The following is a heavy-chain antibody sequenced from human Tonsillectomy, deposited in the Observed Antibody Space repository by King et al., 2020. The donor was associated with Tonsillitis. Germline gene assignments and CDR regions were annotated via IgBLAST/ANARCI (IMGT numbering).Heavy chain of an antibody. V-gene: IGHV3-74*01. CDR1: GFTFSSYW. Sequence: VQLVESGGGLVQPGGSLRLSCAASGFTFSSYWMHWVRQAPGKGLVWVSRIDSDATSTSYADSVKGRFTISRDNAKNTLYLQMNSLRVEDTAVYYCASGLYYYDRSVYYYPAGGDYWGQGTLVTVSS. CDR3: ASGLYYYDRSVYYYPAGGDY. D-gene: IGHD3-22*01. CDR2: IDSDATST. J-gene: IGHJ4*02.